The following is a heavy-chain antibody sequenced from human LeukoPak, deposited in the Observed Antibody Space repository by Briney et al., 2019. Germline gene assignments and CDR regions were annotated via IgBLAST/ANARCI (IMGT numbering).Heavy chain of an antibody. J-gene: IGHJ6*03. Sequence: ASVKVSCKASGYTFTSYDINWVRQATGQGLEWMGWMNPNSGNTGYAQKFQGRVTMTRNTSTSTAYMELSSLRSEDTAVYYCARIDYYYYYMDVWGKGTTVTVSS. CDR2: MNPNSGNT. V-gene: IGHV1-8*01. CDR1: GYTFTSYD. CDR3: ARIDYYYYYMDV.